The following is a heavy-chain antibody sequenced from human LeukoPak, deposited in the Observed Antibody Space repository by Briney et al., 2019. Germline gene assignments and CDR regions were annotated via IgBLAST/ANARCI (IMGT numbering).Heavy chain of an antibody. D-gene: IGHD6-13*01. CDR2: IYYSGST. CDR3: ARFKGSWYQYNWFDP. Sequence: SETLSLTCTVSGGSINSGGYYWSWIRQHPGKGLEWIGYIYYSGSTYYNPSLKSRVTISVDTSKNQFSLKLSSVTAADTAVYYCARFKGSWYQYNWFDPWGQGTLVTVSS. CDR1: GGSINSGGYY. V-gene: IGHV4-31*03. J-gene: IGHJ5*02.